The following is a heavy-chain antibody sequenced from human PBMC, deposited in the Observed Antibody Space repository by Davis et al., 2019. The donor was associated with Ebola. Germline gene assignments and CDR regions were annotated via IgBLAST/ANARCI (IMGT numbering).Heavy chain of an antibody. CDR1: GGSFSSYF. V-gene: IGHV4-59*01. CDR3: ARGKAYSVY. Sequence: SETLSLTCTVSGGSFSSYFWSWFRQTPGKGLEWIGYVSSSGSTNYNSSLESRVTISVDTSKNQFSLKLRSVTAADAAVYYWARGKAYSVYWGQGTLVTVSS. CDR2: VSSSGST. J-gene: IGHJ4*02.